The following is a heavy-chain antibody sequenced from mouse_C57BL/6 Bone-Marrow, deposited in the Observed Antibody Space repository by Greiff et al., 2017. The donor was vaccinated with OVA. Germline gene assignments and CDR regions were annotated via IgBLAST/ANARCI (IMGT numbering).Heavy chain of an antibody. CDR3: ARRGYYGSSPPWFAY. V-gene: IGHV5-4*01. CDR2: ISDGGSYT. J-gene: IGHJ3*01. CDR1: GFTFSSYA. D-gene: IGHD1-1*01. Sequence: VQLKESGGGLVKPGGSLKLSCAASGFTFSSYAMSWVRQTPEKRLEWVATISDGGSYTYYPDNVKGRFTISRDNAKNNLYLQMSHLKSEDTAMYYCARRGYYGSSPPWFAYWGQGTLVTVSA.